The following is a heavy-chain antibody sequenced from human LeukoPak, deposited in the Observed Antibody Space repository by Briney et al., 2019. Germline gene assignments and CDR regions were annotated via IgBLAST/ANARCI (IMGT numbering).Heavy chain of an antibody. Sequence: PSETLSLTCTVSGGSISSYYWSWLRQPPGKGLEWIGYIYYSGSTNYNPSLTSRVTISVDTSKNQFSLKLSSVTAADTAVYYCARGTGTTAYWGQGTLVTVSS. J-gene: IGHJ4*02. CDR3: ARGTGTTAY. D-gene: IGHD1-1*01. CDR2: IYYSGST. V-gene: IGHV4-59*01. CDR1: GGSISSYY.